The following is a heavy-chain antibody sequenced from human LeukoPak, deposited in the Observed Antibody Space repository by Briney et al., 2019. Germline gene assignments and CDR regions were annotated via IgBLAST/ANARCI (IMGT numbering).Heavy chain of an antibody. CDR3: ARSKVGYGYDYFDF. CDR2: IYYSGST. CDR1: GGSISSYY. Sequence: SETLSLTCTVSGGSISSYYWSWIRQPPGKGLEWIGYIYYSGSTNYNPSLKSRVTISIDKSKNQFSLKLSSVTAADTAVYYCARSKVGYGYDYFDFWGQGTLVTVSS. J-gene: IGHJ4*02. D-gene: IGHD5-18*01. V-gene: IGHV4-59*01.